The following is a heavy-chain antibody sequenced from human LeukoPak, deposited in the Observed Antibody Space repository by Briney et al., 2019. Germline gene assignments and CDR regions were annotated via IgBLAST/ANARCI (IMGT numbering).Heavy chain of an antibody. CDR1: GYTFSSYA. V-gene: IGHV1-18*01. Sequence: GASVKVSCKASGYTFSSYAINWVRQAPGQGLEWIGWISAYNGNTNYAQNFQGRVTITTDTSTSTAYMELRSLRSDDTAVYYCAREGWYYGSGNYYWFDPWGQGTLVTVSS. D-gene: IGHD3-10*01. CDR3: AREGWYYGSGNYYWFDP. CDR2: ISAYNGNT. J-gene: IGHJ5*02.